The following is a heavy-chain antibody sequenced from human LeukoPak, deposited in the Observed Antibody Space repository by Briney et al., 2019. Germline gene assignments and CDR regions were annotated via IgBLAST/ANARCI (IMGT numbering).Heavy chain of an antibody. D-gene: IGHD2-2*02. J-gene: IGHJ4*02. CDR1: GFTFSSYA. CDR2: ISGSGGST. Sequence: GGSLRPSCAASGFTFSSYAMSWVRQAPGKGLEWVSAISGSGGSTYYADSVKGRFTISRDNSKNTLYLQMNSLRAEDTAVYYCAKGEDCSSTSCYTPDYWGQGTLVTVSS. CDR3: AKGEDCSSTSCYTPDY. V-gene: IGHV3-23*01.